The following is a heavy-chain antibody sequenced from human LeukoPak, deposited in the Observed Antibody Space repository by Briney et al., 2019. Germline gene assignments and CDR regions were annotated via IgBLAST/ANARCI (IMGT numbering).Heavy chain of an antibody. J-gene: IGHJ5*02. CDR3: AKGQVVAAPRVRFDP. V-gene: IGHV3-23*01. CDR2: ISGSGDST. CDR1: GVAFSSYA. Sequence: GGSLRLSCAASGVAFSSYAMSGVRRAPGKGLEWVSVISGSGDSTDYADSVKGRFTISRDNFRNTLYLQMNSLRAEDTAVYYCAKGQVVAAPRVRFDPWGQGTLVTVSS. D-gene: IGHD2-2*01.